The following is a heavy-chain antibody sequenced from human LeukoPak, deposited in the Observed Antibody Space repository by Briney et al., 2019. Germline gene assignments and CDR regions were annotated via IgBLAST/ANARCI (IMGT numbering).Heavy chain of an antibody. CDR1: GYSISSGYY. CDR3: ATPSGYCSGGSCYSVTGAFDI. Sequence: SETLSLTCAVSGYSISSGYYWGWIRQPPGKGLEWIGSIYHSGGTYYNPSLKSRVTISVDTSKNQFPLKLSSVTAADTAVYYCATPSGYCSGGSCYSVTGAFDIWGQGTMVTVSS. D-gene: IGHD2-15*01. J-gene: IGHJ3*02. V-gene: IGHV4-38-2*01. CDR2: IYHSGGT.